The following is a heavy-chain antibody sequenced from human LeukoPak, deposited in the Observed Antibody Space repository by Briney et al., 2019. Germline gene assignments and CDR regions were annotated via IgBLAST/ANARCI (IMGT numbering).Heavy chain of an antibody. D-gene: IGHD6-19*01. CDR3: AKDIGSGWSFDY. V-gene: IGHV3-43*02. Sequence: PGGSLRLSCAASGFTFHNYAMHWVRQAPGKGLEWVSLIKGNGDTTYNADSVKGRFTISRDNSKNSLYLQINSLRTEDTALYYCAKDIGSGWSFDYWGQGTLVTVSP. J-gene: IGHJ4*02. CDR2: IKGNGDTT. CDR1: GFTFHNYA.